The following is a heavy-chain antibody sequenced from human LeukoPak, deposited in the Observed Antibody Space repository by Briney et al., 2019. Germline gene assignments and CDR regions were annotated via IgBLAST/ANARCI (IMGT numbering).Heavy chain of an antibody. D-gene: IGHD4-11*01. CDR2: ISGSGGST. CDR3: ARHAGGAFGNYVNYFDY. J-gene: IGHJ4*02. V-gene: IGHV3-23*01. Sequence: GGSLRLSCAASGFTFSSYAMSWVRQAPGKGLEWVSAISGSGGSTYYADSVKGRFSISRDNSKNTVYLQMDSLRAEDTAAYYCARHAGGAFGNYVNYFDYWGQGTLVTVPS. CDR1: GFTFSSYA.